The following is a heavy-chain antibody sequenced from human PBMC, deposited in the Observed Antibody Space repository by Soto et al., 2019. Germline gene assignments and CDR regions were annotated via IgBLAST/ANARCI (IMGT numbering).Heavy chain of an antibody. J-gene: IGHJ6*02. CDR3: AREHPPNCSNVVSSFFYTHKMNA. CDR1: GYSFTDYH. CDR2: INPKSGGT. D-gene: IGHD2-8*01. V-gene: IGHV1-2*04. Sequence: QVQLVQSGAEVKKPGASVRVSCKASGYSFTDYHIHWVRQAPGQGLEWLGRINPKSGGTSTAQKLQAWVTRTRKGSIRPVTRELTGLRPEDTAVYFCAREHPPNCSNVVSSFFYTHKMNAGGQGPTAT.